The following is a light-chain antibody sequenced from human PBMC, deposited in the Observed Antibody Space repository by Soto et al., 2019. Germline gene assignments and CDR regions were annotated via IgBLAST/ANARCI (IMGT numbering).Light chain of an antibody. CDR1: QDISIY. V-gene: IGKV1-33*01. CDR3: QQYDNRPPT. Sequence: DIQMTQSPSSLSASVGDRVTITCQASQDISIYLNWYQQKPGKAPKLLIYDASNLETGVPSRFSGSGSGTDFTFTISSLQPEDIATYYCQQYDNRPPTFGGGTKVEIK. CDR2: DAS. J-gene: IGKJ4*01.